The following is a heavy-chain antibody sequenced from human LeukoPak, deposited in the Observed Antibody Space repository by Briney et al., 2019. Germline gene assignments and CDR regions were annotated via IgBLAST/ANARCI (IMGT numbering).Heavy chain of an antibody. D-gene: IGHD3-22*01. CDR2: IELDGSQK. J-gene: IGHJ4*02. CDR3: AGDPPLDSSGY. Sequence: GGSLRLSCAASGFAFGSYWMSWVRQAPGKGLEWVATIELDGSQKHHVDSVKGRFTISRDNADSSLYLQMNSLRAEDTAVYYCAGDPPLDSSGYWGQGTLVTVSS. CDR1: GFAFGSYW. V-gene: IGHV3-7*01.